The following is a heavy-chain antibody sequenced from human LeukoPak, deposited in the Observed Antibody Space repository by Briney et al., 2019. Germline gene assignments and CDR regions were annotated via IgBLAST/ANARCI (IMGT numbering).Heavy chain of an antibody. Sequence: ASVKVSCKASGYTFTGYYIHRVRQAPGQRLEWMGWINSNSGGTNYAQKFQGRVTMTRDTSISTAYLELSRLRSDDTAVFYCARDAVTVLTPYFDYWGQGTLVTVSS. J-gene: IGHJ4*02. D-gene: IGHD4-23*01. V-gene: IGHV1-2*02. CDR1: GYTFTGYY. CDR2: INSNSGGT. CDR3: ARDAVTVLTPYFDY.